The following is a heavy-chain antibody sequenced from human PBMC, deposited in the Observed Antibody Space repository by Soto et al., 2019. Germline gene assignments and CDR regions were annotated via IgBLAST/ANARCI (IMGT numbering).Heavy chain of an antibody. CDR2: ISWNSGSI. J-gene: IGHJ4*02. D-gene: IGHD1-7*01. Sequence: GGSLRLSCAASGFTFDDYAMHWVRQAPGKGLEWVSGISWNSGSIGYADSVKGRFTISRDNAKNSLYLQMNSLRAEDTALYYCAKGRYNWNYDPSFDYWGQGTLDTVSS. V-gene: IGHV3-9*01. CDR1: GFTFDDYA. CDR3: AKGRYNWNYDPSFDY.